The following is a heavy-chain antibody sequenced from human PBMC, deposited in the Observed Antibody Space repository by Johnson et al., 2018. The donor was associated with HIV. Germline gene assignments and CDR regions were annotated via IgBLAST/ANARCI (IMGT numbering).Heavy chain of an antibody. Sequence: VQLVESGGGVVQPGRSLRLSCAASGFTFSSYGMHWVRQAPGKGLEWVAVISYDGSNKYYADSVKGRFTISRDNSKNTLILQMNGLKDEDTAIYYCARELRGPDAFDIWGQVTMVTVSS. CDR3: ARELRGPDAFDI. J-gene: IGHJ3*02. CDR2: ISYDGSNK. CDR1: GFTFSSYG. V-gene: IGHV3-30*03.